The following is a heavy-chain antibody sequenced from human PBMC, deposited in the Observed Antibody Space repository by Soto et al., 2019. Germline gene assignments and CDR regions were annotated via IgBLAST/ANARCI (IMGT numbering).Heavy chain of an antibody. Sequence: SETLSLTCAVYGGSFSGYYWSWIRQPPGKGLEWIGEINHSGSTNYNPSLKSRVTISVDTSKNQFSLKLSSVTAADTAVYYCARARDYDFWSGYYSYYYYMDVWGKGTTVTVSS. CDR3: ARARDYDFWSGYYSYYYYMDV. V-gene: IGHV4-34*01. J-gene: IGHJ6*03. D-gene: IGHD3-3*01. CDR1: GGSFSGYY. CDR2: INHSGST.